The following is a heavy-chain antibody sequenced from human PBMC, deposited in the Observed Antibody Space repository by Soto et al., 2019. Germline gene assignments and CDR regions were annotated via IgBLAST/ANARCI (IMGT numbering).Heavy chain of an antibody. CDR2: IRSKANSYAT. V-gene: IGHV3-73*01. J-gene: IGHJ4*02. Sequence: PGGSLRLSCEVSGFTFSGSAMHWVRQASGKGLEWVGRIRSKANSYATAYAASVKGMFSISRDESKNTAYLQMNRLKTADTALYPCTRQSPDDMIRQWGQGTQVTVSS. CDR3: TRQSPDDMIRQ. D-gene: IGHD3-22*01. CDR1: GFTFSGSA.